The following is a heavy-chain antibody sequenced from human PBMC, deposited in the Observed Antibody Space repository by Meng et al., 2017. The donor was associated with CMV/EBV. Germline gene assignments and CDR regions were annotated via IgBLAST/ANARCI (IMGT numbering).Heavy chain of an antibody. CDR3: AISERAYYDILTGYYNVAFGI. V-gene: IGHV4-39*07. Sequence: SETLSLTCTVSGGSISSSSYYWGWIRQPPGKGLEWIGSIYYSGSTYYNPSLKSRVTISVDTSKNQFSLKLSSVTAADTAVYYCAISERAYYDILTGYYNVAFGIWGQGTMVTVSS. J-gene: IGHJ3*02. CDR2: IYYSGST. D-gene: IGHD3-9*01. CDR1: GGSISSSSYY.